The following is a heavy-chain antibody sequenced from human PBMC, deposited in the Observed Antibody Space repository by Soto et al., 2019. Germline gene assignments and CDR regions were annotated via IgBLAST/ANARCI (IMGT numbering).Heavy chain of an antibody. Sequence: GSLGLSCAASGFTFGAYTMHWVRQAPGKGLEWVSLISWDGDSAYYADSVRGRFTISRDNSKNSLFLQMNNVRAEDAALYFCAKGTRGNSPELDFWGQGTLVTVSS. CDR3: AKGTRGNSPELDF. CDR2: ISWDGDSA. J-gene: IGHJ4*02. CDR1: GFTFGAYT. V-gene: IGHV3-43*01. D-gene: IGHD1-1*01.